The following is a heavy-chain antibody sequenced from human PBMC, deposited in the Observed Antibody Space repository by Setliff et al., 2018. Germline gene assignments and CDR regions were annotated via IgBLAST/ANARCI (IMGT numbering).Heavy chain of an antibody. CDR2: ISAYNGNN. J-gene: IGHJ4*02. CDR1: GYTFTSYG. D-gene: IGHD6-19*01. CDR3: ARDTPPRYTGYSDGWAPFDF. Sequence: GASVKVSCKASGYTFTSYGISWVRQAPGQGLEWMGWISAYNGNNVYAQNLQGRVTMTTDTSTSTAYMELRSLRSDDTAVYYCARDTPPRYTGYSDGWAPFDFWGQGTLVTVSS. V-gene: IGHV1-18*01.